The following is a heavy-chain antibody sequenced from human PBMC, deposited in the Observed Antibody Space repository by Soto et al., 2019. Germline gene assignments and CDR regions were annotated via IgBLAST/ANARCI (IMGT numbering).Heavy chain of an antibody. Sequence: QVQLQESGPGLVKPSQTLSPTCTVSGGSISSGDYYWSWIRQPPGKGLEWIGYIYYSGSTYYNPSLKSRVTISVDTSKNQFSLKLSSVTAADTAVYYCARVHGVGATWFDYWGQGTLVTVSS. J-gene: IGHJ4*02. CDR2: IYYSGST. D-gene: IGHD1-26*01. CDR1: GGSISSGDYY. V-gene: IGHV4-30-4*01. CDR3: ARVHGVGATWFDY.